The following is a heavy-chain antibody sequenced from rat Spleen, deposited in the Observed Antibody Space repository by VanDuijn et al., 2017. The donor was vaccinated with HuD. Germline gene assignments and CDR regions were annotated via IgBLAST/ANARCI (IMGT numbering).Heavy chain of an antibody. Sequence: EVQLVESGGGLVQPGRSLKLSCAASGFTFSSFPMAWVRQAPTKGLEWVASISTSGGNLYYRDSVKGRFTISRDNAKNTLYLQMNSRRSEDTATYYCASVITEGRVRGYWYFDFWGPGTMVTVSS. V-gene: IGHV5S23*01. D-gene: IGHD1-11*01. CDR2: ISTSGGNL. J-gene: IGHJ1*01. CDR3: ASVITEGRVRGYWYFDF. CDR1: GFTFSSFP.